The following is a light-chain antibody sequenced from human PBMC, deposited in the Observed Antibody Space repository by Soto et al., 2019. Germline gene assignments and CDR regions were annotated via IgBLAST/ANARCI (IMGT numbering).Light chain of an antibody. J-gene: IGKJ1*01. V-gene: IGKV1-5*03. CDR1: QSISRW. CDR2: KSS. CDR3: QQYNEYPWT. Sequence: DIQLTQSPSTLSASVGDRVTITCRASQSISRWLAWYQQKPGKLSKLLIQKSSGLNSGGPSRLIGSGSGTEFSLTTSSLQPDYFATYYYQQYNEYPWTFGQGTKV.